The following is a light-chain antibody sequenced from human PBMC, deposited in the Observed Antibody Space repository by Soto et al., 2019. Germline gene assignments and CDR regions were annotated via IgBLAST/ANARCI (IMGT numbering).Light chain of an antibody. V-gene: IGKV3-11*01. CDR3: QQRSDWPRLA. CDR2: DAS. CDR1: QSVSTY. J-gene: IGKJ3*01. Sequence: EIVLTQSPATLSLSPGERATLSCRASQSVSTYLAWYQQKPGQAPRLLIYDASNRATGVPARFSGGGSGTDFTLTISSLEPEDFAVYYCQQRSDWPRLAFGPGTKVDIK.